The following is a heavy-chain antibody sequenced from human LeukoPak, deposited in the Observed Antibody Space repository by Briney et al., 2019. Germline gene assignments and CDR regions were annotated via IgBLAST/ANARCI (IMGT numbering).Heavy chain of an antibody. J-gene: IGHJ4*02. D-gene: IGHD2-15*01. CDR1: GFTFSGSA. V-gene: IGHV3-73*01. CDR2: IRSKANSYAT. Sequence: GGSLRLSCAASGFTFSGSAMHWVRQASGKGLEWVGRIRSKANSYATAYAASVKGRFTISRDDSKNTAYLQMNSLKTEDTAVYYCARGNPIRGDCFDYWGQGTLVTVSS. CDR3: ARGNPIRGDCFDY.